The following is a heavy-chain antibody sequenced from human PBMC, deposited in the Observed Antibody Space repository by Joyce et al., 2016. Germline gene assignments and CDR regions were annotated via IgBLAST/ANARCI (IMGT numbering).Heavy chain of an antibody. J-gene: IGHJ3*02. D-gene: IGHD3/OR15-3a*01. V-gene: IGHV6-1*01. CDR2: TFYRSKWYN. Sequence: QVQLQQSGPGLVKPSQILSPTCAISGDFVSSNSAAWNWIRQSPSRGLEWLGRTFYRSKWYNDYAVSVRSRISINPDTSKNLFSLHLNSVTPEDTAVYYCARDAGFGLDALDIWGQGTMVTVSS. CDR3: ARDAGFGLDALDI. CDR1: GDFVSSNSAA.